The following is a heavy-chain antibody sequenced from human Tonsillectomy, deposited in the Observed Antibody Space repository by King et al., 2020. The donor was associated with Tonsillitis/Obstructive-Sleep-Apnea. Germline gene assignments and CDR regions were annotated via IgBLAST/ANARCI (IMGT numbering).Heavy chain of an antibody. CDR1: EFTFGDYA. CDR2: IRSKAFGGTT. J-gene: IGHJ4*02. D-gene: IGHD3-3*01. Sequence: VQLVESGGGLAQPGRSLRLSCIASEFTFGDYAMSWVRQAPGKGLEWIGFIRSKAFGGTTEYAASVKDRFTISRDDSKTIAYLQMSSLKTEDTAVYYCTRSLVRFLEWVSTPDYCDYWGQGTLVTVSS. V-gene: IGHV3-49*04. CDR3: TRSLVRFLEWVSTPDYCDY.